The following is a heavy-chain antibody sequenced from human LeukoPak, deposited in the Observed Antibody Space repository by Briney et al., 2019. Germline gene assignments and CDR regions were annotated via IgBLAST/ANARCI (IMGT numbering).Heavy chain of an antibody. J-gene: IGHJ4*02. D-gene: IGHD1-26*01. Sequence: SETLSLTCTVSVCSISSYYWSWIRPPAGKGLEWIGRIYTSGSTNYNPSLKSRVTMSVDTSKNQFSLQLSSVTAADTAVYYCARVRVGATFDYWGQGTLVTVSS. CDR3: ARVRVGATFDY. CDR1: VCSISSYY. CDR2: IYTSGST. V-gene: IGHV4-4*07.